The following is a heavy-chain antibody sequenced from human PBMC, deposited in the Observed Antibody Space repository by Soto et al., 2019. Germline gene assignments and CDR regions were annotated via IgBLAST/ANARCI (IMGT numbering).Heavy chain of an antibody. V-gene: IGHV4-39*01. CDR2: MYYSGST. CDR1: GGSISSYY. CDR3: AEQGFDFSGGSCSSGYYYYGMDV. J-gene: IGHJ6*02. D-gene: IGHD2-15*01. Sequence: TLSLTCTVSGGSISSYYWGWIRQPPGKGLEWIGNMYYSGSTYYNPSLKSRVTIFVDTSKNQFSLKLSSVPAADTAAYYCAEQGFDFSGGSCSSGYYYYGMDVGDQGTTVTVSS.